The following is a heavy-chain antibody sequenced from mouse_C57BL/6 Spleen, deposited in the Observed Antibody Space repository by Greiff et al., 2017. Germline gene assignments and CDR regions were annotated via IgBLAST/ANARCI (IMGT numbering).Heavy chain of an antibody. CDR1: GYTFTSYW. V-gene: IGHV1-50*01. J-gene: IGHJ3*01. CDR2: IDPSDSYT. CDR3: ASSPSHPPWFAY. Sequence: QVQLQQPGAELVKPGASVKLSCKASGYTFTSYWMQWVKQRPGQGLEWIGEIDPSDSYTTYNQKFKGKATLTVYTSSSTAYMQLSSLSSEDSAVYYCASSPSHPPWFAYWGQGTLVTVSA.